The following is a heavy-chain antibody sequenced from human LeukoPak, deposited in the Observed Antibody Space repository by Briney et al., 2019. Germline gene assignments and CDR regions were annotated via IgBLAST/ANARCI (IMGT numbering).Heavy chain of an antibody. CDR2: ISAYNDNT. Sequence: ASVKVSCKASGYTFTSYGMSWVRQAPGQGLEWMGWISAYNDNTNYAQKLQGRVTMTTDISTSTAYMELRSLRSDDTAVYYCARGEYFEYIGMAGTIDYWGQGTLVTVSS. CDR1: GYTFTSYG. D-gene: IGHD6-19*01. V-gene: IGHV1-18*01. J-gene: IGHJ4*02. CDR3: ARGEYFEYIGMAGTIDY.